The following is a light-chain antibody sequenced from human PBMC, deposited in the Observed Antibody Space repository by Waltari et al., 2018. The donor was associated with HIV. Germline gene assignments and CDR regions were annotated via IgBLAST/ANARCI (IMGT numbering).Light chain of an antibody. CDR3: QQSYSTTWT. J-gene: IGKJ1*01. CDR1: QNINNY. CDR2: AAS. V-gene: IGKV1-39*01. Sequence: DIQMTKPPSSLSASLGDGVTITCLASQNINNYLNWYQEKPGKAPKLLIFAASSLQSGVPSRFSGSGSGTAFTLTINNLQPEDFASYYCQQSYSTTWTFGQGTKVEIK.